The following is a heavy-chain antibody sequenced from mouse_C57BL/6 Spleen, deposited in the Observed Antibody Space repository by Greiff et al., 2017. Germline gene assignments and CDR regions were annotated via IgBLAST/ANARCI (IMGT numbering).Heavy chain of an antibody. Sequence: QVQLQQPGAELVKPGASVKLSCKASGYTFTSYWMHWVKQRPGQGLEWIGMIHPNSGSTNYNEKVKSKATLTVDKSSSTAYMQLSSLTSEDSAVYYGARGYYYGSISIYYAMDYWGQGTSVTVSS. J-gene: IGHJ4*01. CDR1: GYTFTSYW. V-gene: IGHV1-64*01. CDR2: IHPNSGST. CDR3: ARGYYYGSISIYYAMDY. D-gene: IGHD1-1*01.